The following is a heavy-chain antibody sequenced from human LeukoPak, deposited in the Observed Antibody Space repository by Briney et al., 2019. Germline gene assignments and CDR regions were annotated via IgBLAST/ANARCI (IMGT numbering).Heavy chain of an antibody. CDR1: GFTFSSYG. CDR2: ISYDGSNK. J-gene: IGHJ4*02. Sequence: GGSLRLSCAASGFTFSSYGMHWVRQAPGKGLEWVAVISYDGSNKYYADSVKGRFTISRDNSKNTLYLQMDSLRAEDTAVYYCAKAYLEYSSSSPLDYWGQGTLVTVSS. CDR3: AKAYLEYSSSSPLDY. V-gene: IGHV3-30*18. D-gene: IGHD6-6*01.